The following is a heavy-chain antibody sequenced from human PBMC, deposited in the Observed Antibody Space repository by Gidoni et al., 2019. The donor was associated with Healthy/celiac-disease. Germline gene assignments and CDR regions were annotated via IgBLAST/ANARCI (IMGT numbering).Heavy chain of an antibody. CDR2: INDSGST. CDR3: ASGRNYYGSGSYYKQEPYYYYVMDV. Sequence: QVQLQQWGAGLLKPSETLSLTCAVYGGSFSGYYWSWICEPPGKGREGIVEINDSGSTNYNPSLQSRVTISVDTSKNQFSLKLSSVTAAGTAVYYCASGRNYYGSGSYYKQEPYYYYVMDVWGQGTTVTVSS. V-gene: IGHV4-34*01. D-gene: IGHD3-10*01. J-gene: IGHJ6*02. CDR1: GGSFSGYY.